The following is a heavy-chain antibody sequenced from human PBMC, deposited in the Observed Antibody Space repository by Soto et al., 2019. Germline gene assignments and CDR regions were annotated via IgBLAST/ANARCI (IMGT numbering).Heavy chain of an antibody. J-gene: IGHJ4*02. CDR2: ISGNGRYI. Sequence: EVQLVESGGGLVKPGGSLRLSCAASGFTFSLYSLNWVRQAPGNGLEWVASISGNGRYIYYADSVKGRFTISRDNAKNSLNLQMNRLRVEDTAVYYCARDVANGRHSYVYWGQGTLVTVSS. V-gene: IGHV3-21*02. D-gene: IGHD1-26*01. CDR1: GFTFSLYS. CDR3: ARDVANGRHSYVY.